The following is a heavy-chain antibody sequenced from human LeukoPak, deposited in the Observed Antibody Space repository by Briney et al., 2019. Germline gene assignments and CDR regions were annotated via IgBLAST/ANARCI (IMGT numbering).Heavy chain of an antibody. V-gene: IGHV3-30*18. CDR1: GFTFSSYG. Sequence: PGGSLRLSCAASGFTFSSYGMHWVRQAPGKGLEWVAVISYDGSNKYYADSVKGRFTISRDNSKSTLYLQMNSLRAEDTAVYYCAKAPYDILTGPDEYFQHWGQGTLVTVSS. D-gene: IGHD3-9*01. J-gene: IGHJ1*01. CDR2: ISYDGSNK. CDR3: AKAPYDILTGPDEYFQH.